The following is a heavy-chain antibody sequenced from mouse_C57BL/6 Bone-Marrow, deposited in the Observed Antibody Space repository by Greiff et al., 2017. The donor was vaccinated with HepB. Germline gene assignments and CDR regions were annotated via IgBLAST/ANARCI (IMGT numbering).Heavy chain of an antibody. D-gene: IGHD1-1*01. CDR3: ARLITTVVPSYFDG. J-gene: IGHJ1*03. V-gene: IGHV1-64*01. CDR2: IHPNSGST. CDR1: GYTFTSYW. Sequence: QVQLQQPGAELVKPGASVKLSCKASGYTFTSYWMHWVKQRPGQGLEWIGMIHPNSGSTNYNEKFKSKATLTVDKSSSTAYMQLSCLTSEDSAVYCCARLITTVVPSYFDGWGTGTTVTVSS.